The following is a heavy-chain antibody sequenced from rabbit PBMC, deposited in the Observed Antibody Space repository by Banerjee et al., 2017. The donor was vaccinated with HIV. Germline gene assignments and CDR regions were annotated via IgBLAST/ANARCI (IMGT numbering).Heavy chain of an antibody. J-gene: IGHJ4*01. Sequence: QSLEESGGDLVKPWASLTLTCTASGFSFSISNWICWVRQAPGKGLEWIACIYAGSSGTAYYASWATGRFTISKTSSTTVTLQMTSLTAADTATYFCARDIGYGNYNLWGPGTLVTVS. CDR1: GFSFSISNW. V-gene: IGHV1S40*01. CDR3: ARDIGYGNYNL. CDR2: IYAGSSGTA. D-gene: IGHD2-1*01.